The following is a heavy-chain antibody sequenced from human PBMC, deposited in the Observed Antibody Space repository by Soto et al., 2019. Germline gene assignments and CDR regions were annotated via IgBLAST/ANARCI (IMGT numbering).Heavy chain of an antibody. Sequence: QVQMVQSGAEVRKPGSSVKVSCKASGGTFSRHAISWVRQAPGQGLEWMGGIIPIFGTANHAQKFQGRVTIIADESTSTVYMELSILRSEDTAMYYCARGWGYDSNDYYYAYWVQGTLVIVS. D-gene: IGHD3-22*01. V-gene: IGHV1-69*01. CDR2: IIPIFGTA. J-gene: IGHJ4*02. CDR3: ARGWGYDSNDYYYAY. CDR1: GGTFSRHA.